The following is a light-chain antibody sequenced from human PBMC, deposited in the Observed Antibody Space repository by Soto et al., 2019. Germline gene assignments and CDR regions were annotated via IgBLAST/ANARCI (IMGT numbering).Light chain of an antibody. Sequence: QSVLTQPASVSGSPGQSITISCTGASSDVGGYNYVYWYQHHPGKAPKLMIYDVSNRPSGVSNRFSDSKSGNTASLIISGLQAEDEADYYCSSYTRSSTLFGGGTKLTVL. CDR2: DVS. J-gene: IGLJ2*01. CDR1: SSDVGGYNY. CDR3: SSYTRSSTL. V-gene: IGLV2-14*03.